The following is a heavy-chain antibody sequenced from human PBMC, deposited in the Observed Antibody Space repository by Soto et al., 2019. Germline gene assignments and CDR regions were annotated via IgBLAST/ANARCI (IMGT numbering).Heavy chain of an antibody. CDR1: GFTFSSYG. V-gene: IGHV3-33*01. D-gene: IGHD5-12*01. CDR3: ARDAQATIPCYFDY. J-gene: IGHJ4*02. CDR2: KWYDGSNK. Sequence: QVQLVESGGGVVQPGRSLRLSCAASGFTFSSYGMHWVRQAPGKGLEWVAVKWYDGSNKYYADSVKGRFTISRDNSKNTLYLQMNSLRAEDTAVYYCARDAQATIPCYFDYWGQGTLVTVSS.